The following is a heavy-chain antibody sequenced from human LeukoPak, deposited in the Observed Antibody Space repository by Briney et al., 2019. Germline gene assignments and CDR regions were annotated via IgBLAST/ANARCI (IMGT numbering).Heavy chain of an antibody. D-gene: IGHD3-10*01. J-gene: IGHJ4*02. CDR2: INPNSGGT. CDR1: GYTFTGYY. V-gene: IGHV1-2*02. Sequence: GASVKVSCEPSGYTFTGYYIHWVRQAPGQGLEWMGWINPNSGGTNYAQKFQGRVTMTRDTSISTAYMELSRLRSDDTAVYYCAGRFGSGSYYRFDYWGQGTLVTVSS. CDR3: AGRFGSGSYYRFDY.